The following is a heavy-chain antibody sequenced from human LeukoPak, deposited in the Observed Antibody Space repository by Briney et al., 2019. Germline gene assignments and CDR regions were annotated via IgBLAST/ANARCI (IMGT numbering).Heavy chain of an antibody. CDR2: MNPNSGNT. J-gene: IGHJ6*03. CDR3: ARGFGDNWSYYYYYYMDV. V-gene: IGHV1-8*01. CDR1: GYTFTSYD. D-gene: IGHD1-20*01. Sequence: GASVKVSCKASGYTFTSYDINWVRQATGQGLEWMGWMNPNSGNTGYAQKFQGRVTMTRNTSISTAYMELSSLRSEDTAVYYCARGFGDNWSYYYYYYMDVWGKGTTVTVSS.